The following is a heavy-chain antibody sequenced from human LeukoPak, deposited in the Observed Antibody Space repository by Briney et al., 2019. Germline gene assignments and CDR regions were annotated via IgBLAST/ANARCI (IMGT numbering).Heavy chain of an antibody. CDR1: GFSVSSQY. Sequence: GGSLRLSCAASGFSVSSQYMSWVRQAPGKGLEWVSVIYSGGSTYYADSVKGRFTISRDNSKNTLYFEMNSLRAEDTAVYYCARPNLGYCSGGSCYLRYWGQGTLVTVSS. CDR2: IYSGGST. V-gene: IGHV3-53*01. CDR3: ARPNLGYCSGGSCYLRY. J-gene: IGHJ4*02. D-gene: IGHD2-15*01.